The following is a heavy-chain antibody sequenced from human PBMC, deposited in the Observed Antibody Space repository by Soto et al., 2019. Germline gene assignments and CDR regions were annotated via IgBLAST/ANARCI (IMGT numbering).Heavy chain of an antibody. CDR2: ISGSGGST. Sequence: GGSLRLSCAASGFTFSSYAMSWVRQAPGKGLEWVSAISGSGGSTYYADSVKGRFTISRDNSKNTLYLQMNSLRAEDTAVYYCAKDLVAQLVNYYGMDVWGQGTTVTVSS. CDR1: GFTFSSYA. CDR3: AKDLVAQLVNYYGMDV. D-gene: IGHD6-6*01. J-gene: IGHJ6*02. V-gene: IGHV3-23*01.